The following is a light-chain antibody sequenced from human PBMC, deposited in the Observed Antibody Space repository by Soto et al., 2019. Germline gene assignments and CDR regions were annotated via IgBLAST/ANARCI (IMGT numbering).Light chain of an antibody. CDR1: SSDVGGYNY. Sequence: VLTQPASVSGSPGQSITISCTGTSSDVGGYNYVSWYQQHPGKAPKLMIYDVSNRPSGVSNRFSGSKSGNTASLTISGLQAEDEADYYCSSYTSSSTLEVFGTGTRSPS. J-gene: IGLJ1*01. V-gene: IGLV2-14*01. CDR3: SSYTSSSTLEV. CDR2: DVS.